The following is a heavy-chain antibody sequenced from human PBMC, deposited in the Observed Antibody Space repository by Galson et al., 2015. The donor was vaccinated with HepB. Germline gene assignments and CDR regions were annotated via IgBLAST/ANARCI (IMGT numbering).Heavy chain of an antibody. CDR1: GYTFTSYA. CDR3: ARDSDSSGSDAFDI. D-gene: IGHD3-22*01. CDR2: INTNTGNP. J-gene: IGHJ3*02. V-gene: IGHV7-4-1*02. Sequence: SVKVSCKASGYTFTSYAMNWVRQAPGQGLEWMGWINTNTGNPTYAQGFTGRFVFSLDPSVSTAYLQISSLKAEDTAVYYCARDSDSSGSDAFDIWGQGTMVTVSS.